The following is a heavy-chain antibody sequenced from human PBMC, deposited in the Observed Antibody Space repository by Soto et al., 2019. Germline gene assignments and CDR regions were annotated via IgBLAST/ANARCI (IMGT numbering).Heavy chain of an antibody. V-gene: IGHV4-30-4*01. CDR2: IYYSGSS. CDR3: ARAIVVTVGGMDV. Sequence: QVQLQESGPGLVKPSQTLSLTCTVSGGSISNADYYWSWVRQPPGKGLEWIGYIYYSGSSFFNPSLKSRVTMSKDTSKNQFSLRLTSVTAADTGVYYCARAIVVTVGGMDVWGRGTTVTVSS. J-gene: IGHJ6*02. D-gene: IGHD5-12*01. CDR1: GGSISNADYY.